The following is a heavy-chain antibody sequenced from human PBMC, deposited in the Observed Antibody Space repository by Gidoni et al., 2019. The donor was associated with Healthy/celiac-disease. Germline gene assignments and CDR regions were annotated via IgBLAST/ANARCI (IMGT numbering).Heavy chain of an antibody. D-gene: IGHD6-6*01. V-gene: IGHV3-21*01. CDR1: GFTFSSYS. J-gene: IGHJ6*03. Sequence: EVQLVESGGGLVKPGGSLRLSCAASGFTFSSYSMNWVRQAPGKGLEGVSSIISSSSYIYYADSVKGRFTISRDNAKNSLYLQLNSLRAEDTAVYYCAGSSSDYYYMDVWGKGTTVTVSS. CDR3: AGSSSDYYYMDV. CDR2: IISSSSYI.